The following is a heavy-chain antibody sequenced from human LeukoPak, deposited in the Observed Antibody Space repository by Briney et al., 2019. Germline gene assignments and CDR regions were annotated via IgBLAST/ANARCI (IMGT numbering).Heavy chain of an antibody. CDR1: GGSFSGYY. CDR3: ARVQGWFDP. J-gene: IGHJ5*02. CDR2: INHSGST. D-gene: IGHD4-11*01. Sequence: PSETLSLTCAVYGGSFSGYYWSWIRQLPGKGLEWIGEINHSGSTNYNPSLKSRVTISVDTSKNQFSLKLSSVTAADTAVYYCARVQGWFDPWGQGTLVTVSS. V-gene: IGHV4-34*01.